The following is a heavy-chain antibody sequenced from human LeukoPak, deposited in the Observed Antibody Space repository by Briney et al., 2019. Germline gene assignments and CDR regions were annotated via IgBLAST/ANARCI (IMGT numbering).Heavy chain of an antibody. CDR1: GYTFTSYD. V-gene: IGHV1-8*01. CDR2: MNPNSGNT. CDR3: AKEAGELKNYYGSEGFDY. J-gene: IGHJ4*02. Sequence: ASVKVSCKASGYTFTSYDNNWVRQATGQGLEWMGWMNPNSGNTGYAQKFQGRVTMTRNTSISTAYMELSSLRSEDTAVYYCAKEAGELKNYYGSEGFDYWGQGTLVTVSS. D-gene: IGHD3-10*01.